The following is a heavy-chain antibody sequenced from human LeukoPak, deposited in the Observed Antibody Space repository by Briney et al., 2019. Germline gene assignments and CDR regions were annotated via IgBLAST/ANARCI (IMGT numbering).Heavy chain of an antibody. CDR2: IYSGGST. CDR1: GFTVSSNY. CDR3: ARELYYDFWSGYYTPQTDYYYYGMDV. Sequence: PGGSLRLSYAASGFTVSSNYMSWVRQAPGKGLEWVSVIYSGGSTYYADSVKGRFTISRDNSKNTLYLQMNSLRAEDTAVYYCARELYYDFWSGYYTPQTDYYYYGMDVWGQGTTVTVSS. J-gene: IGHJ6*02. D-gene: IGHD3-3*01. V-gene: IGHV3-66*01.